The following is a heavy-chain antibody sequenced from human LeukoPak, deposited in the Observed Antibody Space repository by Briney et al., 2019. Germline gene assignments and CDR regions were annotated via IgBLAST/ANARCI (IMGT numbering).Heavy chain of an antibody. Sequence: GSLRLSCAASGFTFSSYAMSWVRQAPGKGLEWIGYIYYSGSTNYNPSLKSRVTISVDTSKNQFSLKLSSVTAADTAVYYCARSVVVTAIPPPDAFDIWGQGTMVTVSS. D-gene: IGHD2-21*02. CDR3: ARSVVVTAIPPPDAFDI. J-gene: IGHJ3*02. CDR2: IYYSGST. CDR1: GFTFSSYA. V-gene: IGHV4-59*01.